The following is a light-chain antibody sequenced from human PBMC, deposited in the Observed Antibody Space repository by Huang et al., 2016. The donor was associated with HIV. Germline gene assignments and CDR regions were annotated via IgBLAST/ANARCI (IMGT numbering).Light chain of an antibody. V-gene: IGKV1-39*01. CDR2: AAS. CDR1: QNIVDS. Sequence: DIQLTQSPSSLSASVVDAITITCRASQNIVDSLSWFQQRPGQAPKALVYAASRLHAGVPSKFSATGSQTNFTLSITGLGPEDFATYYCQQSRTLPRTYGGGTKVDI. CDR3: QQSRTLPRT. J-gene: IGKJ4*01.